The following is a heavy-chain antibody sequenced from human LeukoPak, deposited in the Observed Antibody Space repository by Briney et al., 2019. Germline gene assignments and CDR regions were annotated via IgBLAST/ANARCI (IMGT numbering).Heavy chain of an antibody. Sequence: GRSLRLSCAASGFTFSSYAVHWVRQAPGQGLEWMGRINPNSGGTNYAQKFQGRVTMTRDTSISTVYMELSRLRSDDTAVYYCARVGYYESSGYYEYWDQGTLVAVSS. V-gene: IGHV1-2*06. D-gene: IGHD3-22*01. CDR2: INPNSGGT. J-gene: IGHJ4*02. CDR1: GFTFSSYA. CDR3: ARVGYYESSGYYEY.